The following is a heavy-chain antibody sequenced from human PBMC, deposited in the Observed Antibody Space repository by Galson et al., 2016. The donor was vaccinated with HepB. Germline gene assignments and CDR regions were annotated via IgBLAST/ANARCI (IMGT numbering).Heavy chain of an antibody. CDR1: GGTFSSYV. CDR3: ARERITMLRGVIMGNYYYYGMDV. D-gene: IGHD3-10*01. V-gene: IGHV1-69*06. Sequence: SVKVSCKAFGGTFSSYVISWVRQAPGQGLEWMGRIIPMFGTANYAQKFQGRVTITADKSTSTAYMELSSLRSEDTAVYYCARERITMLRGVIMGNYYYYGMDVWGQGTTVTVSS. CDR2: IIPMFGTA. J-gene: IGHJ6*02.